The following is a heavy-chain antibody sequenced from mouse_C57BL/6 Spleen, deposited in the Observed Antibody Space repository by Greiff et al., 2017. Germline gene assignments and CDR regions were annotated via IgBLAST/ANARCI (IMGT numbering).Heavy chain of an antibody. Sequence: EVQLQESGPGLVKPSQSLSLTCSVTGYSITSGYYWNWLRQFPGNKLEWMGYISYDGSNNYNPSLKNRISITRDTSKNQFFLKLNSVTTEDTATYYCAKEGSFTTVVAPFAYWGQGTLVTVSA. V-gene: IGHV3-6*01. J-gene: IGHJ3*01. CDR3: AKEGSFTTVVAPFAY. CDR1: GYSITSGYY. CDR2: ISYDGSN. D-gene: IGHD1-1*01.